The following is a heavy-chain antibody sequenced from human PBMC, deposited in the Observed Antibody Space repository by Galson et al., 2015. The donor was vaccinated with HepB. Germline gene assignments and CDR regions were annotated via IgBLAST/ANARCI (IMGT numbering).Heavy chain of an antibody. CDR2: ISGSGGST. Sequence: SLRLSCAASGFTFSSYAMSWVRQAPGKGLEWVSAISGSGGSTYYADSVKGRFTISRDNSKNTLYLQMNSLRAEDTAVYYCAKDGTMVRGAFDYWGQGTLVTVSS. D-gene: IGHD3-10*01. V-gene: IGHV3-23*01. CDR3: AKDGTMVRGAFDY. CDR1: GFTFSSYA. J-gene: IGHJ4*02.